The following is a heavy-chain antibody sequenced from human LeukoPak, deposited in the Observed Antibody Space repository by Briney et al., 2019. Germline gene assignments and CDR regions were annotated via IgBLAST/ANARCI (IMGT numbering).Heavy chain of an antibody. CDR2: ISNIGGGT. V-gene: IGHV3-23*01. D-gene: IGHD3-3*01. CDR3: AKGGGAGAFDI. Sequence: PGGSLRLSCAASGFTFTNYAMSWVRLAPGKGLEWVSSISNIGGGTYYADSVKSRFTISRDNSKNTLYLQMNSLRAEDTAEYYCAKGGGAGAFDIWGQGTMVTVSS. J-gene: IGHJ3*02. CDR1: GFTFTNYA.